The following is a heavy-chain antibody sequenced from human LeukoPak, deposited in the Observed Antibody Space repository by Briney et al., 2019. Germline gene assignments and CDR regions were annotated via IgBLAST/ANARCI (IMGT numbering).Heavy chain of an antibody. D-gene: IGHD1-26*01. Sequence: GGSLRLSCAASGFTFDDYAMHWVRQAPGKGLEWVSGISWNSGSIGYADSVKGRFTISRDNAKNSLYLQMNSLRAEDTALYYCAKDSVGATTTGWFDPWGQGTLVTVSS. J-gene: IGHJ5*02. CDR3: AKDSVGATTTGWFDP. V-gene: IGHV3-9*01. CDR1: GFTFDDYA. CDR2: ISWNSGSI.